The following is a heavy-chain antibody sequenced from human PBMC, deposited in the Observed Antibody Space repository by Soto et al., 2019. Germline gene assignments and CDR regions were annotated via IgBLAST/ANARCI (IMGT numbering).Heavy chain of an antibody. J-gene: IGHJ4*02. CDR2: ISSSGSTT. V-gene: IGHV3-23*01. D-gene: IGHD6-25*01. Sequence: GCLRLSCAASGFAFSGSAMNWVRQAPGKGLVWVSGISSSGSTTYYADSVKGRFTISRDNSKNTLSLQMNSLRDEDTAVYYCVIDGRGYRWEFDNWGQGTLVTVSS. CDR3: VIDGRGYRWEFDN. CDR1: GFAFSGSA.